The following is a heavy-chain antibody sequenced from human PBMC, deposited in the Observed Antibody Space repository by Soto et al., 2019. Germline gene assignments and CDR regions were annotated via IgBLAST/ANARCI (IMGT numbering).Heavy chain of an antibody. D-gene: IGHD3-10*01. CDR3: AKDCGDGSANFYFDY. Sequence: PGGSLRLSCAASGFTFSSYAMSWVRQAPGKGLEWVSAISGSGGSTYYADSVKGRFTISRDNSKNTLYLQMNSLRAEDTAVYYCAKDCGDGSANFYFDYWGQGTLVTVSS. V-gene: IGHV3-23*01. J-gene: IGHJ4*02. CDR2: ISGSGGST. CDR1: GFTFSSYA.